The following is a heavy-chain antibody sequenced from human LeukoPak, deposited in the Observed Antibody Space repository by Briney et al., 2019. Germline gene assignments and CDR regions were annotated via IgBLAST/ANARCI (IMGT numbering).Heavy chain of an antibody. V-gene: IGHV3-30-3*01. J-gene: IGHJ4*02. CDR3: ARIPPYYDSSGYYPGY. Sequence: SCKASGGTFSSYAISWVRQAPGEGLEWVAVISYDGSNKYYADSVRGRFTISRDNAKNSLYLQMNSLRAEDTAVYYCARIPPYYDSSGYYPGYWGQGTLVTVSS. D-gene: IGHD3-22*01. CDR1: GGTFSSYA. CDR2: ISYDGSNK.